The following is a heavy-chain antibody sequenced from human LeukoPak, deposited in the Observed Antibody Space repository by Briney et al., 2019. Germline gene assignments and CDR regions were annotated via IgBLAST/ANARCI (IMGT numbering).Heavy chain of an antibody. D-gene: IGHD6-13*01. CDR1: GGSISSYYW. CDR2: IDWDDDK. CDR3: ARIPAAGTLRGAFDI. Sequence: TLSLTCTVSGGSISSYYWSWIRQPPGKALEWLARIDWDDDKYYSTSLKTRLTISKDTSKNQVVLTMTNMDPVDTATYYCARIPAAGTLRGAFDIWGQGTMVTVSS. J-gene: IGHJ3*02. V-gene: IGHV2-70*11.